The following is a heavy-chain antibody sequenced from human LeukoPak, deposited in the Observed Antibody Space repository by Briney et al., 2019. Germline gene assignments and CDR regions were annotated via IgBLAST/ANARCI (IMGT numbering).Heavy chain of an antibody. CDR3: ASYYGDPPFFDY. V-gene: IGHV3-30*04. J-gene: IGHJ4*02. D-gene: IGHD4-17*01. CDR1: GFTFSSYA. Sequence: GRSLRLSCAASGFTFSSYAMHWVRQAPGKGLEWVAVISYDGSNKYYADSVKGRFTISRDNSKNTLYLQMNSLRAEDTVVYYCASYYGDPPFFDYWGQGPLATVSS. CDR2: ISYDGSNK.